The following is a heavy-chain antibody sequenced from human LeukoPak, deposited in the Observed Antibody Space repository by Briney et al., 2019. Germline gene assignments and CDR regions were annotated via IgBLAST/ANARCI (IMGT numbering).Heavy chain of an antibody. Sequence: GASVKVSCKASGGTFSSYAISWVRQAPGQGLEWMGWISAYNGNTNYAQKLQGRVTMTTDTSTSTAYMELRSLRSDDTAVYYCARVNNWNDVVDYWGQGTLVTVSS. J-gene: IGHJ4*02. CDR1: GGTFSSYA. D-gene: IGHD1-1*01. CDR2: ISAYNGNT. CDR3: ARVNNWNDVVDY. V-gene: IGHV1-18*01.